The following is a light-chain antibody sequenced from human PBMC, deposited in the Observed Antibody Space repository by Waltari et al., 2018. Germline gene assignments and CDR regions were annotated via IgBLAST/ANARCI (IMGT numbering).Light chain of an antibody. CDR1: HSVDWY. J-gene: IGKJ4*01. CDR3: QQRRSWPLT. Sequence: EIVLTQSPATLSLYPGERATLSCRASHSVDWYLAWYQQRPGQPPRLLIYDTSNRAPGIPARFSGSGSDTDFTLTISSLEPEDFAVYYCQQRRSWPLTFGGGTKVEIE. CDR2: DTS. V-gene: IGKV3-11*01.